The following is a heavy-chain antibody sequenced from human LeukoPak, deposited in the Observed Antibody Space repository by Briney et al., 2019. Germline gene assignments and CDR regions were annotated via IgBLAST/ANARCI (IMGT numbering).Heavy chain of an antibody. CDR1: GFTFSSYS. CDR3: ARDAAYYDSSGYPDAFDI. CDR2: INSSSSTI. V-gene: IGHV3-48*02. Sequence: GGSLRLSCAASGFTFSSYSMNWVRQAPGKGLEWVSYINSSSSTIYYADSVKGRFTISRDNAKNSLYLQMNSLRDEDTAVYYCARDAAYYDSSGYPDAFDIWGQGTMVTVSS. J-gene: IGHJ3*02. D-gene: IGHD3-22*01.